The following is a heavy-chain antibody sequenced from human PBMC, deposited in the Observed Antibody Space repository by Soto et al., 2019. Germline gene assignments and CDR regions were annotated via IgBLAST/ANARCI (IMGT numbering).Heavy chain of an antibody. J-gene: IGHJ6*02. D-gene: IGHD2-2*01. CDR2: IYYSGST. CDR1: GGSISSSSYY. Sequence: PSETLSLTCTVSGGSISSSSYYWGWIRQPPGKGLEWIGSIYYSGSTYYNPSLKSRVTISVDTSKNQFSLKLSSVTAADTAVYYCASPYCSCTSCRGYYGMDVWGQGTTVTVSS. CDR3: ASPYCSCTSCRGYYGMDV. V-gene: IGHV4-39*01.